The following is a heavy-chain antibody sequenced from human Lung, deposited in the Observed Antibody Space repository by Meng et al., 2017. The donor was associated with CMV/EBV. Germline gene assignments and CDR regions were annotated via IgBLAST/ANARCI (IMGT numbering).Heavy chain of an antibody. V-gene: IGHV4-4*02. CDR1: GGSISSSNW. CDR3: ASFPPPGKQWLVTDY. Sequence: QVQLQESGPGLVKPSVTLSLTCAVSGGSISSSNWWSWVRQPPGKGLEWIGEIYHSGSTNYNPSLKSRVTISVDKSKNQFSLKLSSATAADTAVYYCASFPPPGKQWLVTDYWGQGTLVTVSS. D-gene: IGHD6-19*01. CDR2: IYHSGST. J-gene: IGHJ4*02.